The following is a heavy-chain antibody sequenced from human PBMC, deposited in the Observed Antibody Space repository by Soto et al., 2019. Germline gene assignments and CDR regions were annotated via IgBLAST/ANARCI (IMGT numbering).Heavy chain of an antibody. CDR2: IYHSGST. CDR3: ARDRSWRAFHSIAAAGIPNTYNWFDP. Sequence: SETLSLTCAVSGGSISSSNWWSWVRQPPGKGLEWIGEIYHSGSTNYNPSLKSRVTISVDKSKNQFSLKLSSVTAADTAVYYCARDRSWRAFHSIAAAGIPNTYNWFDPWGQGTLVTVSS. V-gene: IGHV4-4*02. D-gene: IGHD6-13*01. CDR1: GGSISSSNW. J-gene: IGHJ5*02.